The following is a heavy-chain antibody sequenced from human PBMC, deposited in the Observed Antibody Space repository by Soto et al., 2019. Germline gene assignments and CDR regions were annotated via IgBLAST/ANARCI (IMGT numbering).Heavy chain of an antibody. V-gene: IGHV3-11*06. D-gene: IGHD1-1*01. J-gene: IGHJ4*02. CDR1: GFTSSAYS. CDR2: ISSSSSNT. CDR3: ARIGVGTEFDY. Sequence: PGAPLKPSGAPFGFTSSAYSMSWIGQAPGKGLDGVSYISSSSSNTNYADSVKGRFTISRDNAKNSLYLQMNSLRAEDTAVYYCARIGVGTEFDYWGQGTLVTVSS.